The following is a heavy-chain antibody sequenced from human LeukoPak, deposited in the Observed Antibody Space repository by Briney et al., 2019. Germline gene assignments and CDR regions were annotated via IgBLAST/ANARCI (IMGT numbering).Heavy chain of an antibody. CDR3: ARDTPGSAKLFDY. J-gene: IGHJ4*02. D-gene: IGHD3-10*01. V-gene: IGHV1-18*01. CDR2: ISGYTGAT. CDR1: GYTFTSYG. Sequence: ASVKVSCKAYGYTFTSYGISWVRQAPGQGLEWMGWISGYTGATHYSVKLQDRLTVTTDTSTNTAYMELRSLRSADTAVYFCARDTPGSAKLFDYWGQGTLVTVSS.